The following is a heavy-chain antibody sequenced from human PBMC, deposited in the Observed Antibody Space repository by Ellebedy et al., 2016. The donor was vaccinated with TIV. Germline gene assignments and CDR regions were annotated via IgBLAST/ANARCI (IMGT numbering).Heavy chain of an antibody. CDR2: ISHDGSSQ. CDR1: GFTFSGSA. D-gene: IGHD6-19*01. V-gene: IGHV3-30-3*01. CDR3: ARDLDKSSGWYGGAAY. J-gene: IGHJ4*02. Sequence: PGGSLRLSCAASGFTFSGSAMHWVRQAPGKGLEWVAVISHDGSSQYYADSVKGRFTVSRDNSMTTVYLEMNSLRAEDTALYYCARDLDKSSGWYGGAAYWGQGTQVTVSS.